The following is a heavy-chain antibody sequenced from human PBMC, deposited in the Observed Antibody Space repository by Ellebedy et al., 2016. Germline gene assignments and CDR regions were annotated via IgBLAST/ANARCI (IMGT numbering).Heavy chain of an antibody. CDR2: IKKDGSEK. J-gene: IGHJ4*02. Sequence: GGSLRLSCVVSGFTFSSVWMNWFRQAPGKGLEWVANIKKDGSEKYYVDSVKGRFTISRDNAKNTLYLQMNSLRAEDTAVYYCAGYSGWGQGTLVTVSS. CDR3: AGYSG. D-gene: IGHD1-26*01. V-gene: IGHV3-7*03. CDR1: GFTFSSVW.